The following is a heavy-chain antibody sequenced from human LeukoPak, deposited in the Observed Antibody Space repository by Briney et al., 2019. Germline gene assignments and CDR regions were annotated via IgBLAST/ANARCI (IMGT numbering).Heavy chain of an antibody. CDR2: IYPGDSDT. V-gene: IGHV5-51*01. CDR1: GYSFTSYW. CDR3: ARLTAAMFSGYYYMDV. Sequence: GESLKISCKGSGYSFTSYWIGWVRQMPGKGLEWMGIIYPGDSDTRDSPSFQGQVTISADKSISTSYLQWSSLKASDTAMYYCARLTAAMFSGYYYMDVWGKGTTVTVSS. D-gene: IGHD2-2*01. J-gene: IGHJ6*03.